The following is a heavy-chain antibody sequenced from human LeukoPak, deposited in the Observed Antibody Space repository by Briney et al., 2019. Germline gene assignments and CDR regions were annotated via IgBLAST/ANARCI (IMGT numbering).Heavy chain of an antibody. CDR2: IRSKAYGGTA. V-gene: IGHV3-49*04. J-gene: IGHJ4*02. CDR3: TRARVPGVVIPVDY. CDR1: GFTFGDYA. Sequence: GGSLRLSCIASGFTFGDYAMSWVRQAPGKGLEWVGFIRSKAYGGTAEYAASVKGRVTISRDDSKSIAYLQMDSLKTEDTAVYYCTRARVPGVVIPVDYWGQGTLVTVSS. D-gene: IGHD3-3*01.